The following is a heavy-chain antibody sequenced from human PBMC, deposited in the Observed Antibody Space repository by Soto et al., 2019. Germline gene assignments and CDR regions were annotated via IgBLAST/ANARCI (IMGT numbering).Heavy chain of an antibody. CDR1: GFTFSDYW. CDR3: ASSLLTPFDY. CDR2: INSDGSST. D-gene: IGHD7-27*01. V-gene: IGHV3-74*01. J-gene: IGHJ4*02. Sequence: GGSLRLSCAASGFTFSDYWMHWVRQAPGKGLVWVSRINSDGSSTFYADSVKGRFTISRDNAKNTLYLKMNSLRAEDTAVYYCASSLLTPFDYWGQGTLVTVSS.